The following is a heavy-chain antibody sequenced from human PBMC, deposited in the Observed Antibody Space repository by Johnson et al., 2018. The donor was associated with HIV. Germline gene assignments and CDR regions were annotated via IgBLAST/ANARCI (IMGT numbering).Heavy chain of an antibody. CDR3: AREMAATNAWARDI. J-gene: IGHJ3*02. Sequence: QVQLVESGGGVVQPGRSLRLSCAASGFTLSKYAMHWVHQAPGKGLEWVAVISFDGSNKYNADSVKGRFIISRDNSQNTLSLQMHSLRAEDTAVYYCAREMAATNAWARDIWGQGTMVTVSS. V-gene: IGHV3-30*04. CDR1: GFTLSKYA. CDR2: ISFDGSNK. D-gene: IGHD5-24*01.